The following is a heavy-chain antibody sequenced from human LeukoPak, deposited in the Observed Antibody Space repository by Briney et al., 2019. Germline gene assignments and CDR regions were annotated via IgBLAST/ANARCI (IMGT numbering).Heavy chain of an antibody. CDR3: ARDGMGGIKAFDM. D-gene: IGHD3-10*01. J-gene: IGHJ3*02. V-gene: IGHV3-7*05. Sequence: GGSLRLSCAASGFTFSDYAMNWVRQAPGKGLEWVANIKHDGSQKYYVDSAKGRFTISRDNAKNSVYLQMSSLAAEDTAVYYCARDGMGGIKAFDMWGQGTMVTVSS. CDR1: GFTFSDYA. CDR2: IKHDGSQK.